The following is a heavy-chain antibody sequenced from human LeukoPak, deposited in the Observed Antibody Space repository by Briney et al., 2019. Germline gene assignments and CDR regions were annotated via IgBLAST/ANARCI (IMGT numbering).Heavy chain of an antibody. J-gene: IGHJ4*02. V-gene: IGHV4-39*01. CDR3: ASLAVAGLSEGY. Sequence: PSETLSLTCTVSGGSISSDSYYWVWIRQPPGKGLEWIASIYYSGSTYYNPSLKSRVTISVDTSRNQFSLKLSSVTAADTAVYYCASLAVAGLSEGYWGQGILVIVSS. D-gene: IGHD6-19*01. CDR2: IYYSGST. CDR1: GGSISSDSYY.